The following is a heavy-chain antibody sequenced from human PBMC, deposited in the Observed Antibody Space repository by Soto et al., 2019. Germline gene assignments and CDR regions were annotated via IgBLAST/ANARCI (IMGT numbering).Heavy chain of an antibody. J-gene: IGHJ4*02. CDR2: IKEDGSEK. CDR1: GFTFSRYW. CDR3: ARDLGFHTFDS. V-gene: IGHV3-7*01. D-gene: IGHD3-16*01. Sequence: EVQLVESGGGLVQPGGSLRLSCAASGFTFSRYWMAWVRQAPGKGLEWVGNIKEDGSEKYYVDSMKGRITISRDNAKNSLFLQMNSLRAEDTALYFCARDLGFHTFDSWGQGTLVTVSS.